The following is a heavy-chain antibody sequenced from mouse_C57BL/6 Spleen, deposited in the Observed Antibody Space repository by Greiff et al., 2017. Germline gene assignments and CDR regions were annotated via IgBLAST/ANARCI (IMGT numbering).Heavy chain of an antibody. CDR3: ARGDGNYNYFDV. Sequence: QVQLQQSGAELVKPGASVKISCKASGYAFSSYWMNWVKQRPGKGLEWIGQIYPGDGDTNYNGKFKGKATLTADKSSSTAYMQLSSLTSEDSAVYFCARGDGNYNYFDVWGTGTTVTVSS. CDR2: IYPGDGDT. J-gene: IGHJ1*03. CDR1: GYAFSSYW. D-gene: IGHD2-1*01. V-gene: IGHV1-80*01.